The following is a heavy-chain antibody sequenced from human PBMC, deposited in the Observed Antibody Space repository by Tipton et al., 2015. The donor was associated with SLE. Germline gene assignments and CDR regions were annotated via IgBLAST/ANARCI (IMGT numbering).Heavy chain of an antibody. CDR3: ARERAYSGYDYVPYYYYMDV. D-gene: IGHD5-12*01. CDR2: IWYDGSNK. V-gene: IGHV3-33*08. CDR1: GFTFSSYA. J-gene: IGHJ6*03. Sequence: SLRLSCAASGFTFSSYALHWVRQAPGKGLEWVAVIWYDGSNKYYADSVKGRFTISRDNSKNTLYLQMNSLRAEDTAVYYCARERAYSGYDYVPYYYYMDVWGKGTTVTVSS.